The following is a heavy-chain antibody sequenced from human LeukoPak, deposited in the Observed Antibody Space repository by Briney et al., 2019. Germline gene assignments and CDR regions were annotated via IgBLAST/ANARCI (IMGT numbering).Heavy chain of an antibody. CDR2: ISSSSTI. V-gene: IGHV3-48*01. Sequence: GGSLRLSCAASGFTFSSYSMNWVRQAPGKGLEWVSYISSSSTIYYADSVKGRFTISRDNAKNSLYLQMNSLRAEDTAVYYCARAPYDSSGYYSNWGQGTLVTVSS. CDR1: GFTFSSYS. CDR3: ARAPYDSSGYYSN. J-gene: IGHJ4*02. D-gene: IGHD3-22*01.